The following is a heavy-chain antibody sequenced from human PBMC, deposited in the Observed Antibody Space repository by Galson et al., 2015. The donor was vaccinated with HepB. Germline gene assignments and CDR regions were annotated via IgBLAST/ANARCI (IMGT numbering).Heavy chain of an antibody. Sequence: SLRLSCAASGFTFSTYWMHWARQAPGKGLVWASHINIDGSDIKYADSVRGRFTISRDNARNTLDLQMNSLTAEDTATYYCVRGSSDWLGLDYWGQGALVIVSS. CDR2: INIDGSDI. CDR1: GFTFSTYW. CDR3: VRGSSDWLGLDY. D-gene: IGHD6-19*01. V-gene: IGHV3-74*01. J-gene: IGHJ4*02.